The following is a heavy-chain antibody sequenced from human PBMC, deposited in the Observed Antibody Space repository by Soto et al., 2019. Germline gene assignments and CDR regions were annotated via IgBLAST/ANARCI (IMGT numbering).Heavy chain of an antibody. J-gene: IGHJ4*02. V-gene: IGHV3-7*05. D-gene: IGHD2-8*02. CDR2: INQAGNKK. CDR1: GLTFSNYW. CDR3: ARDRGSGRY. Sequence: EVQLVESGGGLVQPGRSLRLSCVTSGLTFSNYWLRWVRQAPGKGLEWVANINQAGNKKYYVDSVKGRFTISRDNAKNSLDLQMNSLKAEDTAVYYCARDRGSGRYWGQGTLVTVSS.